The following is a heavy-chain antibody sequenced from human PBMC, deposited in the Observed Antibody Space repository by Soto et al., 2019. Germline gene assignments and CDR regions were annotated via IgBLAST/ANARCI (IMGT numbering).Heavy chain of an antibody. D-gene: IGHD3-10*01. CDR3: AKDATKVRGVPPALFDY. J-gene: IGHJ4*02. CDR2: ISGSGGST. Sequence: GGSLILSCAASGFTFSSYAMSWVRQAPGKGLEWVSAISGSGGSTYYADSVKGRFTISRDNSKNTLYLQMNSLRAEDTAVYYCAKDATKVRGVPPALFDYWGQGTLVTVSS. CDR1: GFTFSSYA. V-gene: IGHV3-23*01.